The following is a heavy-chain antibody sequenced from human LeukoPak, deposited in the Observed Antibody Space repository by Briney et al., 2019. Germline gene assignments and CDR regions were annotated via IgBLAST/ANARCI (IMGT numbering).Heavy chain of an antibody. CDR1: GFTFSSFA. J-gene: IGHJ1*01. Sequence: GGSLRLSCAASGFTFSSFAMHWVRQAPGKGLEWVAFIRSDGSNKDCAESVKGRFTISRDNSKNTVYLQMNSLRPEDTAVYYCAKESPGGRFLEWFSEYFQDWGQGTLVSVSS. D-gene: IGHD3-3*01. CDR3: AKESPGGRFLEWFSEYFQD. V-gene: IGHV3-30*02. CDR2: IRSDGSNK.